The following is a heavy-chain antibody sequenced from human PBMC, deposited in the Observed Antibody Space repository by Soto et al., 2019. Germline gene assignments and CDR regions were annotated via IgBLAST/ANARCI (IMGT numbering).Heavy chain of an antibody. Sequence: QVQLVQSGAEVKKPGASVKVSCKASGYTFTSYAMDWVRQAPGQRLEWMGWINAGNGNTKYSQKFQGRVTMTRDTSASTAYMELSSLRSEDKAVYYCAGDPDGGSSHDYWGQGTLVSVSS. CDR3: AGDPDGGSSHDY. CDR1: GYTFTSYA. CDR2: INAGNGNT. J-gene: IGHJ4*02. D-gene: IGHD1-26*01. V-gene: IGHV1-3*01.